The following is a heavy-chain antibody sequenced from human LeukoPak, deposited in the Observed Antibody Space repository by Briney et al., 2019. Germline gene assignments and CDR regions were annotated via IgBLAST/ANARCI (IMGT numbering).Heavy chain of an antibody. J-gene: IGHJ4*02. CDR1: GFTFDDYA. CDR3: ARVVDTARWAYFDY. Sequence: GGSLRLSCAASGFTFDDYAMYWVPQGLGKGVWWVSGIGWVSGSRGYAESVKGRFTISREKAQNSLYLEMNNLRPEDTALYYCARVVDTARWAYFDYWGQGTLVTVSS. CDR2: IGWVSGSR. V-gene: IGHV3-9*01. D-gene: IGHD5-18*01.